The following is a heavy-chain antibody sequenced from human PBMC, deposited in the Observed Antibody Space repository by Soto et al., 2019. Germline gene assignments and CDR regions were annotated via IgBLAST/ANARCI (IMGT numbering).Heavy chain of an antibody. Sequence: GESLKISCKGSGYTFISYWIGWVRQMPGKGLEWMGIIYPTDSDTRYSPSFQGQVTISADRSISTAYLHWNSLKASDTAIYYCARRSHTSRFIDYWGQGTQVTVSS. CDR2: IYPTDSDT. J-gene: IGHJ4*02. D-gene: IGHD2-2*01. V-gene: IGHV5-51*01. CDR1: GYTFISYW. CDR3: ARRSHTSRFIDY.